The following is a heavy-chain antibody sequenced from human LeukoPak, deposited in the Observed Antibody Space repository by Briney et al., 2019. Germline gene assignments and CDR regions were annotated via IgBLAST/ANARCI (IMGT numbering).Heavy chain of an antibody. CDR3: AKGKDTYNYDSSGYYFGEY. Sequence: QTGGSLRLSCAASVFTVSSNYMKWVRLAPGKGLEWVSAMSGSGSSTFYADSVKGRFIISRDNSKNTLYLQLNSLRAEDTAVYYCAKGKDTYNYDSSGYYFGEYWGQGTLVTVSS. D-gene: IGHD3-22*01. CDR1: VFTVSSNY. V-gene: IGHV3-23*01. J-gene: IGHJ4*02. CDR2: MSGSGSST.